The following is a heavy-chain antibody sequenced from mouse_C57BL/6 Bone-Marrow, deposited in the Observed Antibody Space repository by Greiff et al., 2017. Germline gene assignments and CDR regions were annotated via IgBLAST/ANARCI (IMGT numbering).Heavy chain of an antibody. CDR3: ARLITDY. D-gene: IGHD2-4*01. CDR2: ISDGGSYT. CDR1: GFTFSSYA. Sequence: EVHLVESGGGLVKPGGSLKLSCAASGFTFSSYAMSWVRQTPEKRLEWVATISDGGSYTYYPDNVKGRFTISRDNAKNNLYLQMSHLKSEDTAMYYCARLITDYWGQGTTLTVSS. V-gene: IGHV5-4*01. J-gene: IGHJ2*01.